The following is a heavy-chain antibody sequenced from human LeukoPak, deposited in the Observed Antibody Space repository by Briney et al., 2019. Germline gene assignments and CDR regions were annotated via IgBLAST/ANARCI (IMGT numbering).Heavy chain of an antibody. J-gene: IGHJ4*02. D-gene: IGHD6-13*01. V-gene: IGHV3-74*01. CDR3: AREIQSRYMDY. CDR1: GFTFSIYR. CDR2: INSDGSST. Sequence: PGGSLRLSCAASGFTFSIYRMHWVRQAPGKGLVWVSCINSDGSSTSYADSVKGRFTISRDNAKNTLYLQINSLRAEDTAVYYCAREIQSRYMDYWGQGTLVTVSS.